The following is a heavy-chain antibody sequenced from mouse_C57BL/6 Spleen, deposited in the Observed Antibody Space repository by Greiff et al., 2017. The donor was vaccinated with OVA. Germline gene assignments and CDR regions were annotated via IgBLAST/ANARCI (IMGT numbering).Heavy chain of an antibody. CDR2: INPSNGGT. Sequence: QVQLKQPGTELVKPGASVKLSCKASGYTFTSYWMHWVKQRPGQGLEWIGNINPSNGGTNYNEKFKSKATLTVDKSSSTAYMQLSSLTSEDSAVYYCARSPLYDGDPLAYWGQGTLVTVSA. D-gene: IGHD2-12*01. J-gene: IGHJ3*01. CDR1: GYTFTSYW. CDR3: ARSPLYDGDPLAY. V-gene: IGHV1-53*01.